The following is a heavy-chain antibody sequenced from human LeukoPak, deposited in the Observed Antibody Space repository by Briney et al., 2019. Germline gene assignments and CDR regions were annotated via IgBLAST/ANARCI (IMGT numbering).Heavy chain of an antibody. J-gene: IGHJ3*02. CDR3: ARPSGYCSSTSCYTDAFDI. D-gene: IGHD2-2*02. CDR2: ISSSSSYI. Sequence: GGSLRLSCAASGFTFSSYSMNWVRQAPGKGLEWVSSISSSSSYIYYADSVKGRFTISRDNAKNSLYLQMNSLRAEDTAVYYCARPSGYCSSTSCYTDAFDIRGQGTMVTVSS. V-gene: IGHV3-21*01. CDR1: GFTFSSYS.